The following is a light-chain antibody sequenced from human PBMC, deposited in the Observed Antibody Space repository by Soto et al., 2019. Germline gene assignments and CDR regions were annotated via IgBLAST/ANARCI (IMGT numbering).Light chain of an antibody. V-gene: IGKV1-5*03. CDR2: QAS. Sequence: DIQMTQSPSTLSASVGDRVSITCRASQSISRQLAWYQQKPGKAPNLLIYQASNLETGVPSRFTGSGSGTEFTLTLSSLQPDDLATFYGLQYQSYWTFGQGTKVEVK. J-gene: IGKJ1*01. CDR3: LQYQSYWT. CDR1: QSISRQ.